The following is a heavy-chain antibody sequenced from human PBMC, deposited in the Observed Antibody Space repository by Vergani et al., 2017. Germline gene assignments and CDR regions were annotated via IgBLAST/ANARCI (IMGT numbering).Heavy chain of an antibody. Sequence: QLVESGGGWVQPGGSLRLSCVVSGFDFSSYIMNWVRQAPGKGLEWVSFVSSGTKSQSYAESVKGRFIIFRDSAKNSLYLQMDSLRAEDTAVYYCAKDGRENSDYGYFDYCGQGTLVTVSS. CDR3: AKDGRENSDYGYFDY. D-gene: IGHD4-17*01. CDR1: GFDFSSYI. J-gene: IGHJ4*02. V-gene: IGHV3-48*01. CDR2: VSSGTKSQ.